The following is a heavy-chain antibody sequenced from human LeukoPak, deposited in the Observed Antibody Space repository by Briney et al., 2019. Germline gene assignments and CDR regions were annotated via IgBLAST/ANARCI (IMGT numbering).Heavy chain of an antibody. CDR3: ARVTVEIRFTHAFDI. Sequence: GRSLRLSCAASGFTFSSYGMHWVRQAPGKGLEWVAVIWYDGSNKYYADSVKGRFTISRDNSKNTLYLQMNSLRAEDTAVYYRARVTVEIRFTHAFDIWGQGTMVTVSS. D-gene: IGHD4-17*01. CDR1: GFTFSSYG. J-gene: IGHJ3*02. V-gene: IGHV3-33*01. CDR2: IWYDGSNK.